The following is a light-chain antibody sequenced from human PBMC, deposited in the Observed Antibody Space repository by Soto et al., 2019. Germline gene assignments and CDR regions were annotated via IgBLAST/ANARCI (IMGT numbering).Light chain of an antibody. CDR3: QQYGSSPLT. CDR2: GAS. V-gene: IGKV3-20*01. CDR1: QSVSSSY. Sequence: EMVLTQSPGTLSLSPGERATHSCRASQSVSSSYLAWYQQKPGQAPRLLIYGASSRATGIPERFSGSGSGTDFTLTMSRLEPEDFAVYYCQQYGSSPLTFGQGTKLEIK. J-gene: IGKJ2*01.